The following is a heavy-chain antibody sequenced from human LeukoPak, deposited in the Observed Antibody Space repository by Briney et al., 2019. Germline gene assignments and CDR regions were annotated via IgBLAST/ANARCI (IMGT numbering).Heavy chain of an antibody. Sequence: SETLSLTCTVSGGSISSYYWSWIRQPPGKGLEWTGYIYYSGTTNYNPSLKSRVTISVDTSKNQFSLKLSSVTAADTAVYYCARHIPIGLYYYYYYYMDVWGKGTTVTVSS. D-gene: IGHD2-21*01. V-gene: IGHV4-59*08. J-gene: IGHJ6*03. CDR3: ARHIPIGLYYYYYYYMDV. CDR2: IYYSGTT. CDR1: GGSISSYY.